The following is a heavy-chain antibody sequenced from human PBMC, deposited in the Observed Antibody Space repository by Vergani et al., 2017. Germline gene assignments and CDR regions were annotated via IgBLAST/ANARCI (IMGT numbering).Heavy chain of an antibody. CDR3: ARLYGRDSSGSKYFDY. D-gene: IGHD3-22*01. J-gene: IGHJ4*02. V-gene: IGHV5-51*01. CDR2: FHPADSDT. CDR1: GYSFTNYW. Sequence: EVQLVQSGAEVQKPGESLKISCQISGYSFTNYWIVWVRQMPGKGLEWMGIFHPADSDTRYSPSFQGQVTISVDKSISTAYLQRSSLRASDSAMYYCARLYGRDSSGSKYFDYWGEGTLVTVSS.